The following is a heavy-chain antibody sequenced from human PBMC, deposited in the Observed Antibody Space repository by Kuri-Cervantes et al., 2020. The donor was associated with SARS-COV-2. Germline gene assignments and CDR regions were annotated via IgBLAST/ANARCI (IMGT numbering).Heavy chain of an antibody. CDR1: GGSISSYS. Sequence: SETLSLTCTVSGGSISSYSWSWIRQPAGKGLEWIGYIYYSGSTNYNPSLKRRVTISVETSKNQFSLKLSSVTAADTAVYYCARTTSIAARDWFSYYYYMDVWGKGTTVTV. J-gene: IGHJ6*03. CDR2: IYYSGST. D-gene: IGHD6-6*01. V-gene: IGHV4-59*01. CDR3: ARTTSIAARDWFSYYYYMDV.